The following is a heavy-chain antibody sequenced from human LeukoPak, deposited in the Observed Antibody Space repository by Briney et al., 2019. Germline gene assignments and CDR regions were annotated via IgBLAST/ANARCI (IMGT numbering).Heavy chain of an antibody. J-gene: IGHJ4*02. CDR2: IHSDGSTT. CDR1: GFTFSSYA. CDR3: ARATTPALVVAGNY. D-gene: IGHD6-19*01. Sequence: PGGSLRLSCAASGFTFSSYAMHWVRQAPGKGLVWVSRIHSDGSTTIYADSVKGRFTISRDNAKNTLYLQMDSLRAEDTAIYYCARATTPALVVAGNYWGQGTLVTVSS. V-gene: IGHV3-74*01.